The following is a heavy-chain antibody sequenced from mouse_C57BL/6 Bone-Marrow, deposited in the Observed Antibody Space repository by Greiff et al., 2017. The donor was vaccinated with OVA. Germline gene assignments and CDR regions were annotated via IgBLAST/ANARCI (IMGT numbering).Heavy chain of an antibody. CDR1: GFTFSSYA. V-gene: IGHV5-9-1*02. Sequence: EVQLQQSGEGLVKPGGSLKLSCAASGFTFSSYAMSWVRQTPEKRLEWVAYISSGGDYIYYADTVKGRFTISRDNARNTLYLQMSSLKSEDTAMYYCTRVLRGYAMDYWGQGTSVTVSA. CDR3: TRVLRGYAMDY. CDR2: ISSGGDYI. J-gene: IGHJ4*01.